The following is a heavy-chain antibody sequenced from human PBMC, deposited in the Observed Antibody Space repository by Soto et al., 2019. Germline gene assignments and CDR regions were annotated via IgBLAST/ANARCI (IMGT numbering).Heavy chain of an antibody. CDR2: ISAYNGNT. V-gene: IGHV1-18*01. D-gene: IGHD6-13*01. J-gene: IGHJ6*03. CDR1: GYTFTSYG. CDR3: ARQVKAAAEYYYYYYMDV. Sequence: ASVKVSCKASGYTFTSYGISWVRQAPGQGLEWMGWISAYNGNTNYAQKLQGRVTMTTDTSTSTAYMELRSLRSDDTAVYYCARQVKAAAEYYYYYYMDVWGKGTTVTVSS.